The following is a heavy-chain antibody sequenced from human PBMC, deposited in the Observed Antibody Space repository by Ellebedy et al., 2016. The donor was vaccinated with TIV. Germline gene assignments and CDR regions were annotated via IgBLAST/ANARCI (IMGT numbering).Heavy chain of an antibody. Sequence: GGSLRLSXAASGFTFSGYWISWVRQAPGKGLEWVANIKVDGSEKYYVDSVKGRFTISRDNAKNSLYLQMNSLRAEDTAVYFCARGEGWIDNWGQGTLVTVSS. CDR1: GFTFSGYW. CDR3: ARGEGWIDN. J-gene: IGHJ4*02. D-gene: IGHD5-24*01. V-gene: IGHV3-7*04. CDR2: IKVDGSEK.